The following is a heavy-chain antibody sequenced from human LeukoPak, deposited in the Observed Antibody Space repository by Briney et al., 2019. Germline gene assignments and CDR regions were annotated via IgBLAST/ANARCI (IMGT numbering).Heavy chain of an antibody. CDR1: GFTFGDYA. D-gene: IGHD3-9*01. CDR3: ARGTYYDILTGYIHYYYGMDV. V-gene: IGHV3-49*03. CDR2: IRSKAYGGTT. Sequence: GRSLRLSCTASGFTFGDYAMSWFRQAPGKGLEWVGFIRSKAYGGTTEYAASVKGRFTISRDNSKNTLYLQMNSLRAEDTAVYYCARGTYYDILTGYIHYYYGMDVWGQGTTVTVSS. J-gene: IGHJ6*02.